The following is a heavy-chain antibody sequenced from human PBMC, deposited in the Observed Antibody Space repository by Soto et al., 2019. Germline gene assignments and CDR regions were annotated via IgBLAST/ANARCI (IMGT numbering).Heavy chain of an antibody. CDR1: GFTFSNAW. CDR2: IKSKTDGGTT. D-gene: IGHD2-2*01. J-gene: IGHJ6*02. CDR3: TTGIPDCSSTSCYGSKDGSPPKAYGMDV. Sequence: PGGSLRLSCAASGFTFSNAWMNWVRQAPGKGLEWVGRIKSKTDGGTTDYAAPVKGRFTISRDDSKNTLYLQMNSLKTEDTAVYYCTTGIPDCSSTSCYGSKDGSPPKAYGMDVWGQGTTVTVSS. V-gene: IGHV3-15*07.